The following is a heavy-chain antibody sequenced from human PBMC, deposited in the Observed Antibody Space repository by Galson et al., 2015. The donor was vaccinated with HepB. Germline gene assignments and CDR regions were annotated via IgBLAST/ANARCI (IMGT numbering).Heavy chain of an antibody. Sequence: SVKVSCKASGLTFINAAVQWVRQARGQRLEWIGWIVVGSGNTNYAQKFQERVTITRDMSTSTAYMELSRLRSEDTAVYYCAADAPYRNGWAYNYSFAMDVWGQGTTVTVSS. V-gene: IGHV1-58*01. CDR2: IVVGSGNT. CDR3: AADAPYRNGWAYNYSFAMDV. J-gene: IGHJ6*02. CDR1: GLTFINAA. D-gene: IGHD6-19*01.